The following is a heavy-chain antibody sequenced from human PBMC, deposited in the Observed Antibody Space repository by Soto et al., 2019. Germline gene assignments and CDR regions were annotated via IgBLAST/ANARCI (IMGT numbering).Heavy chain of an antibody. Sequence: SETLSLTCTVSGGSISSYHLSWIRQPPGKGLEWIGYIYYSGSTNYNPSLKSRVTVSVDTSKNQFSLKLSSVTAADTAVYYCARHSYVVIATYYFDSWGQGTLVTVSS. CDR1: GGSISSYH. CDR3: ARHSYVVIATYYFDS. CDR2: IYYSGST. V-gene: IGHV4-59*08. D-gene: IGHD2-21*01. J-gene: IGHJ4*02.